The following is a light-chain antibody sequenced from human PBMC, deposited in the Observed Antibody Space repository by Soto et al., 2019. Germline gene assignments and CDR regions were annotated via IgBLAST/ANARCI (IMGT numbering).Light chain of an antibody. Sequence: VVITQSPLSLPVTLGQPASISCSSSQSLVHSDGIAYFSWFQQRPGRSPRRLIYKVSNRDSGVPARFSGSGSGTDFALKISRVEAEDVGVYYCMQGTHWPITFGQGTRLEIK. CDR2: KVS. J-gene: IGKJ5*01. CDR1: QSLVHSDGIAY. V-gene: IGKV2-30*02. CDR3: MQGTHWPIT.